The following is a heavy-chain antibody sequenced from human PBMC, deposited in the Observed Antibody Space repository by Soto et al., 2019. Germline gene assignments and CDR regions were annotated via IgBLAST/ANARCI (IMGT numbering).Heavy chain of an antibody. CDR3: ARHRINRGSWYWVDP. J-gene: IGHJ5*02. CDR1: GGSISSSDHY. V-gene: IGHV4-39*01. D-gene: IGHD6-13*01. CDR2: IYYSGSI. Sequence: ETLSLTCTVSGGSISSSDHYWAWIRQPPGKGLEWLATIYYSGSIYYSPSLKSRATISVDTSKNQISLNLTSVTAADTALYYCARHRINRGSWYWVDPWGQGTLVTVSS.